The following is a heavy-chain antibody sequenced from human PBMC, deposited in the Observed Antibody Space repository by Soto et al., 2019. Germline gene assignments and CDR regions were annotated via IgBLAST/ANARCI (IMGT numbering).Heavy chain of an antibody. CDR3: ARDGGRHSGGIDY. D-gene: IGHD1-26*01. J-gene: IGHJ4*02. V-gene: IGHV1-69*01. CDR2: IIAIFGTA. CDR1: GGTFSSYS. Sequence: QVQLVQSGAEVKKPGSSVKVSCKASGGTFSSYSINWVRQAPGQGLEWMGEIIAIFGTADYAQKFQGRVTITADESTSTACMELSSLRSEDRAVYYCARDGGRHSGGIDYWGQGTLVTVSS.